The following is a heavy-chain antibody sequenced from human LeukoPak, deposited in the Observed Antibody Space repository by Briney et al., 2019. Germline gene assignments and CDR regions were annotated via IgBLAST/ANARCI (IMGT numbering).Heavy chain of an antibody. CDR3: ARGTRGSYSSIHD. V-gene: IGHV1-2*02. CDR1: GYTFSDYY. Sequence: ASVKVSCKASGYTFSDYYIHWVRQAPGQGLEWVGWINPNSGGTDSAQKLQGRVTMTRDTSISATYMELRTLTSDDTAVYYCARGTRGSYSSIHDWGQGTLVTASS. CDR2: INPNSGGT. J-gene: IGHJ4*02. D-gene: IGHD1-26*01.